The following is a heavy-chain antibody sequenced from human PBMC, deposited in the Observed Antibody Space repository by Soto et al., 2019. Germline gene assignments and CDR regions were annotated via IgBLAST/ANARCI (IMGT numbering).Heavy chain of an antibody. Sequence: QVQLVQSGADVKTPGASVRVSCKASGYTFTGYDVHCVREAPGQGLEWMGWINPETGATSYAQKVQGRVTLARDTSINTAYLELSSLRFDDAAVYFCARERYQVISDGMDVWGQGTTVTVSS. D-gene: IGHD2-15*01. CDR3: ARERYQVISDGMDV. CDR2: INPETGAT. CDR1: GYTFTGYD. J-gene: IGHJ6*02. V-gene: IGHV1-2*02.